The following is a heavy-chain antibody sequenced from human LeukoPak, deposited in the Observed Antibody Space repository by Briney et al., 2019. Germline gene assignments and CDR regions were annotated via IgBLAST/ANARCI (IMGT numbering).Heavy chain of an antibody. J-gene: IGHJ4*02. D-gene: IGHD3-3*01. CDR3: ARSIFGVVSLEY. CDR2: IYYSGST. CDR1: GGSISSSSYY. V-gene: IGHV4-39*01. Sequence: SETLSLTCTVSGGSISSSSYYWGWIRQPPGKGLEWIGSIYYSGSTYYNPSLKSRVTISVDTSKNQFSLKLSSVTAADTAVYYCARSIFGVVSLEYWGQGTLVTVSS.